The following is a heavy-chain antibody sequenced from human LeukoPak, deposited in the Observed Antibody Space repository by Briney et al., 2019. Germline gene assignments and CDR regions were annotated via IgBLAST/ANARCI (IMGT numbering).Heavy chain of an antibody. V-gene: IGHV4-31*03. Sequence: SQTLSLTCPVSGGSLSSGGYYWSWKLQHPGQGLEWIGYIYYSGSTYYNPSLKSRVTISVDTSKNQFSLKLSSVTAADTAVYYCASGRGPTYYYDSSGYYSWGQGTLVTVSS. CDR3: ASGRGPTYYYDSSGYYS. CDR2: IYYSGST. D-gene: IGHD3-22*01. CDR1: GGSLSSGGYY. J-gene: IGHJ4*02.